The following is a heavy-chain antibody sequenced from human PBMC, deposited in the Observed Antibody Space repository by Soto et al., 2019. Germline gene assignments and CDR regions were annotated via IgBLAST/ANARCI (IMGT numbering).Heavy chain of an antibody. CDR1: GIIFSNSA. D-gene: IGHD2-15*01. V-gene: IGHV1-58*01. Sequence: QMQVVQSGPEVKKPGTSVTVSCKTSGIIFSNSAVQWVRQARGQRLEWLGYIIIAGGGTKYSQNLQGKITITRDMSTNTAYMQLTSLRSEDTAIYYCAAELYSGGRCCSFDIWGQGTMIXXSS. CDR3: AAELYSGGRCCSFDI. J-gene: IGHJ3*02. CDR2: IIIAGGGT.